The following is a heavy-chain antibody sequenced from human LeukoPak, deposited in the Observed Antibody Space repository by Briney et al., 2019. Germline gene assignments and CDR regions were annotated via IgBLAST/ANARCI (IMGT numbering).Heavy chain of an antibody. Sequence: ASVKVSCKASGYTFTSYYMQWVRHAPGQGLEWMGWINPNSSGTNYAQKFQGRVTMTRDTSISTAYMELSRLRSDDTAVYYCARGPLLLWLGEPPSYWGQGTLVTVSS. CDR1: GYTFTSYY. CDR2: INPNSSGT. V-gene: IGHV1-2*02. J-gene: IGHJ4*02. D-gene: IGHD3-10*01. CDR3: ARGPLLLWLGEPPSY.